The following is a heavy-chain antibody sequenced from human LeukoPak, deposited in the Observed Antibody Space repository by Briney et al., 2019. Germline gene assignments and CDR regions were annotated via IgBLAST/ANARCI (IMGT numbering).Heavy chain of an antibody. Sequence: LPGGSLRLSCAASGPTFSSYGMHWVRQAPGKGLEWVAVISYDGSNKYYADSVKGRFTISRDNSKNTLYLQMNSLRAEDTAVYYCAKDLSSGYYFLIDYWGQGTLVTVSS. D-gene: IGHD3-22*01. V-gene: IGHV3-30*18. CDR1: GPTFSSYG. J-gene: IGHJ4*02. CDR2: ISYDGSNK. CDR3: AKDLSSGYYFLIDY.